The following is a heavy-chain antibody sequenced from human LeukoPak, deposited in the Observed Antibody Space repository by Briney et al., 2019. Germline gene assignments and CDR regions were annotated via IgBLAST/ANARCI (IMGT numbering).Heavy chain of an antibody. CDR1: GFTFSSYS. Sequence: GGSLRLSCAASGFTFSSYSMNWVRQAPGKGLGWVSAISGTGGSTYYADSVKGRFTISRDNSKNTLYLQMNSLRAEDTAVYYCAKELMTAVTTQFDYWGQGTLVTVSS. J-gene: IGHJ4*02. D-gene: IGHD4-17*01. V-gene: IGHV3-23*01. CDR3: AKELMTAVTTQFDY. CDR2: ISGTGGST.